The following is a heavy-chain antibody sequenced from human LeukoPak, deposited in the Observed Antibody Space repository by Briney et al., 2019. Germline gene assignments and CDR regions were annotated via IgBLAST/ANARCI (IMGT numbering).Heavy chain of an antibody. CDR2: IYHSGNT. D-gene: IGHD3-3*01. V-gene: IGHV4-4*02. CDR3: ARDRPLDDSWSGYYDNGMDV. J-gene: IGHJ6*01. CDR1: GGSISSSNW. Sequence: SETLSLTCAVSGGSISSSNWWSWVRQPPGKGLEWIGEIYHSGNTNYNPSLKSRVTISVDKSKNQFSLKLSSVTAADTAVYYCARDRPLDDSWSGYYDNGMDVWGQGTTVTVSS.